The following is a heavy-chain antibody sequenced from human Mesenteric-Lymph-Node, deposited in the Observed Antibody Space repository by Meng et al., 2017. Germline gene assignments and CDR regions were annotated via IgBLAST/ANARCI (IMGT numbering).Heavy chain of an antibody. CDR1: GDSVSSNSAA. Sequence: SQTLSLTCAISGDSVSSNSAAWNWIRQSPSRCLEWLGRTYYRSKWYNDYAVSVKSRITINPDTSKNQFSLQLHSVTPQDTAVYYCAGDYGSGSYYNCNWFDHWGQGTLVTVSS. J-gene: IGHJ5*02. D-gene: IGHD3-10*01. CDR3: AGDYGSGSYYNCNWFDH. CDR2: TYYRSKWYN. V-gene: IGHV6-1*01.